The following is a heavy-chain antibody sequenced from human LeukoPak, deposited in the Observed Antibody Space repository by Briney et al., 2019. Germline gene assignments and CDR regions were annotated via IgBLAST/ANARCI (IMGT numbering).Heavy chain of an antibody. Sequence: ASVKVSCKASGYTFTSYDINWVRQATGQGLEWMGWMNPNSGNTGYAQKFQGRVTMTRNTSISTAYMELSSLRSEDTAVYYCARSGRVTMVRGVLGDHYYYYYMDVWGKGTTVTVSS. V-gene: IGHV1-8*01. J-gene: IGHJ6*03. CDR2: MNPNSGNT. CDR1: GYTFTSYD. CDR3: ARSGRVTMVRGVLGDHYYYYYMDV. D-gene: IGHD3-10*01.